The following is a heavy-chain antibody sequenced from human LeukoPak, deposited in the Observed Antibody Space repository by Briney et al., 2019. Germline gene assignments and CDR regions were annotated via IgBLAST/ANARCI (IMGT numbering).Heavy chain of an antibody. D-gene: IGHD3-9*01. CDR1: GYSFTSYW. Sequence: GESLKISCKGSGYSFTSYWIGWVHQMPGKGLEWMGIIYPGDSDIRYSPSFQGQVTISADKSISTAYLQWSSLKASDTAMYFCARSDILTGYYPFDYWGLGTLVTVSS. V-gene: IGHV5-51*07. CDR3: ARSDILTGYYPFDY. J-gene: IGHJ4*02. CDR2: IYPGDSDI.